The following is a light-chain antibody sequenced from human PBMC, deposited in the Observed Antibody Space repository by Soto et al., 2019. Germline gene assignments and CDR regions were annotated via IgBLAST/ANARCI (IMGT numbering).Light chain of an antibody. CDR2: DVG. Sequence: QSVLTQPPSVSGSPGQSVTISCTGTSSDVGSYNRVSWYQQPPGTAPKLMIYDVGNRPSGVPDRFSVSKSGNTASLTISGLQADDEADYYCSSYTGSNTYVFGTGTKLTVL. J-gene: IGLJ1*01. CDR3: SSYTGSNTYV. CDR1: SSDVGSYNR. V-gene: IGLV2-18*02.